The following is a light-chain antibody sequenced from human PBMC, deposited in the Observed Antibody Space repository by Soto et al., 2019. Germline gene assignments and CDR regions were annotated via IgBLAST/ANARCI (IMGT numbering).Light chain of an antibody. CDR3: QQYHHWVT. CDR1: QSVNSN. CDR2: SAS. V-gene: IGKV3-15*01. J-gene: IGKJ4*01. Sequence: EIVMTQSPATLSVSPGERATLSCRASQSVNSNLGWYQQKPGQAPRLLIHSASTRATGIPARFSGSGSGTEFTLIISSLQSEDVAVYYCQQYHHWVTFGGGTKVEIK.